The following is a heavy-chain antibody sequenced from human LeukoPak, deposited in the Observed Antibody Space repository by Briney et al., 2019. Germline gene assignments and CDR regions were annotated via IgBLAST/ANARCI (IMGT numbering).Heavy chain of an antibody. CDR3: ARGGIGYCTSSRCYFDY. CDR1: GDSVSSAA. Sequence: SQTLSVTCAISGDSVSSAAWKWIRQSPSRGLEWLGRTYYRSKLYNDYAVSVKSRITINPDTSKNQFSLQLNSVTPEDTAVYYCARGGIGYCTSSRCYFDYWGKGTLATASS. CDR2: TYYRSKLYN. J-gene: IGHJ4*02. D-gene: IGHD2-2*01. V-gene: IGHV6-1*01.